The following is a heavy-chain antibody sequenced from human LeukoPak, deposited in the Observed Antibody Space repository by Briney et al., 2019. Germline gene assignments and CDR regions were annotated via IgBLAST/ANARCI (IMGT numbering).Heavy chain of an antibody. CDR2: IIPIFGTA. J-gene: IGHJ6*02. D-gene: IGHD5-18*01. Sequence: ASVKVSCKASGGTFSSYAISWVRQAPGQGLEWMGGIIPIFGTANYAQKFQGRVTITADESTSTAYMELSSLRSEDTAVYYCAREPSTGTAIGQVYGMDVWGQGTTVTVSS. V-gene: IGHV1-69*13. CDR1: GGTFSSYA. CDR3: AREPSTGTAIGQVYGMDV.